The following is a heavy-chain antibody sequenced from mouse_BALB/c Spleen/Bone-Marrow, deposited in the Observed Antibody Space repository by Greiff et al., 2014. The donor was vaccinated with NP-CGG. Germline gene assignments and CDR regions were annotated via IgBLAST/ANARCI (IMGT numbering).Heavy chain of an antibody. CDR1: GYTFTSYW. Sequence: VQLQESGAELVKPGASVKLSCKASGYTFTSYWMHWVKQRPGQGLEWIGEINPSNGRADYNEKFRSKATLTVDRSSSTAYMQLSSLTSEDSAVHYCARAGGYDGFAYWGQGTLVTVSA. CDR3: ARAGGYDGFAY. D-gene: IGHD2-2*01. J-gene: IGHJ3*01. V-gene: IGHV1S81*02. CDR2: INPSNGRA.